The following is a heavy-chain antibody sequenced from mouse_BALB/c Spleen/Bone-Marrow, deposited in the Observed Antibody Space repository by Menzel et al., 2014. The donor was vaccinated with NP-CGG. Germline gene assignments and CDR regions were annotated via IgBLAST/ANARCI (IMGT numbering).Heavy chain of an antibody. J-gene: IGHJ1*01. CDR1: GFTFTDYY. CDR3: ARPYYRDDGLYFDD. D-gene: IGHD2-14*01. Sequence: EVKLMESGGGLVQPGGSLRLSCATSGFTFTDYYMSWVRQPPGKALEWLGFIRNKANGYTTEYSASVKGRFTISRDNSQNILYLQMNTLRAEDSATYYSARPYYRDDGLYFDDWGAETTVTVSS. V-gene: IGHV7-3*02. CDR2: IRNKANGYTT.